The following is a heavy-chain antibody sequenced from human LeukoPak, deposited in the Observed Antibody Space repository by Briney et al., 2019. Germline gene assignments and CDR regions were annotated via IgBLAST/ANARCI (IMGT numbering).Heavy chain of an antibody. CDR2: IRSKAYGGTT. Sequence: GGSLRLSCTASGFTFGDYAMSWVRQAPGKGLEWVGFIRSKAYGGTTEYAASVKGRFTISRDDSKSIAYLQRNSLKTEDTAVYYCTRGVGGYTPFYWGQGTLVTVSS. CDR3: TRGVGGYTPFY. D-gene: IGHD5-12*01. V-gene: IGHV3-49*04. CDR1: GFTFGDYA. J-gene: IGHJ4*02.